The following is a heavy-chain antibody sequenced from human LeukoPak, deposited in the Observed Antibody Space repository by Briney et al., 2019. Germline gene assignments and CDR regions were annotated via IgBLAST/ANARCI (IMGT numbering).Heavy chain of an antibody. CDR3: ARSEFGGYDFIYYYGMDV. CDR2: IIPILGIA. Sequence: SVKVSCKASGGTFSSYAISWVRQAPGQGLEWMGRIIPILGIANYAQKFQGRVTITADKSTSTAYMELSSLRSEDTAVYYCARSEFGGYDFIYYYGMDVWGPGTTVTVSS. CDR1: GGTFSSYA. D-gene: IGHD5-12*01. V-gene: IGHV1-69*04. J-gene: IGHJ6*02.